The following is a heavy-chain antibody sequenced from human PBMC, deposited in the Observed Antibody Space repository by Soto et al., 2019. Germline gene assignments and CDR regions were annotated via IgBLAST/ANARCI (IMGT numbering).Heavy chain of an antibody. CDR2: ISLDYST. V-gene: IGHV3-23*01. Sequence: EVHLLESGGDLVQPGGSLEFSCQGPGLTFTPFALPWVRQAPGRGLEWVSHISLDYSTYYADFVKGRFTVSRDNSKNTLHLQMSSLRAEDTAVYYCAKHKGSRYAIDFWGQGTLVTVSP. CDR3: AKHKGSRYAIDF. J-gene: IGHJ4*02. CDR1: GLTFTPFA. D-gene: IGHD3-16*01.